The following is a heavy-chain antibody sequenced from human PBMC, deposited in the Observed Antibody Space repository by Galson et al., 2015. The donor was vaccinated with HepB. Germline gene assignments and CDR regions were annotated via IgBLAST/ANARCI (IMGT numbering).Heavy chain of an antibody. Sequence: SLRLSCAASGFTFSADSMNWVRQAPGKGLEWVSYISNSGSTVYYADCVKGRFTISRDNAKNSLYLQMSSLRAEDTAVYYRSRTVNYYSYYMDVWGKGTTVTVSS. CDR3: SRTVNYYSYYMDV. D-gene: IGHD4-11*01. CDR2: ISNSGSTV. CDR1: GFTFSADS. J-gene: IGHJ6*03. V-gene: IGHV3-48*01.